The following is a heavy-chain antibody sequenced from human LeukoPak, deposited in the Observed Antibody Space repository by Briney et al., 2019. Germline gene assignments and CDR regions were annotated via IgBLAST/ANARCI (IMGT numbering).Heavy chain of an antibody. J-gene: IGHJ4*02. Sequence: ASVKVSCKASGYTFTSYYMHWVRQATGQGLEWLGWMSPNNGDTGYAQKFQGRVTITADESTSTAYMELSSLRSEDTAVYYCARSEYYYDSSGYYYRYWGQGTLVTVSS. D-gene: IGHD3-22*01. CDR1: GYTFTSYY. V-gene: IGHV1-8*03. CDR2: MSPNNGDT. CDR3: ARSEYYYDSSGYYYRY.